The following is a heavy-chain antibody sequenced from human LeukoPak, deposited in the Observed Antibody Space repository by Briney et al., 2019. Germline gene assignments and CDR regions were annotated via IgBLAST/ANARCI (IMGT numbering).Heavy chain of an antibody. CDR3: ARDQGNYGSGSYTFDY. Sequence: SGGSLRLSCAASGFTFSSYAMSWVRQAPGKGLEWVSAISGSGGSTYYADSVKGRFTISRDNSKNTLYLQMNSLRAEDTAVYYCARDQGNYGSGSYTFDYWGQGTLVTVSS. V-gene: IGHV3-23*01. J-gene: IGHJ4*02. CDR1: GFTFSSYA. CDR2: ISGSGGST. D-gene: IGHD3-10*01.